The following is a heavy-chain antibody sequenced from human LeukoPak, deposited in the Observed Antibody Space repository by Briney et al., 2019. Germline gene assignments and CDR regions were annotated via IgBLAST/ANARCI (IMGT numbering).Heavy chain of an antibody. Sequence: GASVKVSCKASGYTFTGYYIHWVRQAPGQGLEWMGWINPNINGTNYAQKFQGRVTMTGDRSISTAYMELSRLRSDDTAVYYCARDLVSYYYDSSGYPFGAFDIWGQGTMVTVSS. J-gene: IGHJ3*02. D-gene: IGHD3-22*01. V-gene: IGHV1-2*02. CDR1: GYTFTGYY. CDR3: ARDLVSYYYDSSGYPFGAFDI. CDR2: INPNINGT.